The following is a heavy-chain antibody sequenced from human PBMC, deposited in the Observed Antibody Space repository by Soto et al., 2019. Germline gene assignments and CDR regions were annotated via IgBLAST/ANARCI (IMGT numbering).Heavy chain of an antibody. V-gene: IGHV4-59*01. J-gene: IGHJ4*02. CDR2: IYYSGST. CDR1: GGSISSYY. Sequence: PSETLSLTCTVSGGSISSYYWSWIRQPPGKGLEWIGYIYYSGSTNYNPSLKSRVTISVDTSKNQFSLKLSSVTAADTAVYYCGGVCGPYAYSGQRTFVIGSS. D-gene: IGHD2-2*01. CDR3: GGVCGPYAY.